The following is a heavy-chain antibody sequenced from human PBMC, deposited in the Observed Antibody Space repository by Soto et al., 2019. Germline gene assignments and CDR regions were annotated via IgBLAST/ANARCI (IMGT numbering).Heavy chain of an antibody. Sequence: PRWSLRLSCAASGFTFSSYAMSWFRQAPGKGLEWVSAISGSGGSTYYADSVKGRFTISRDNSKNTLYLQMNSLRAEDTAVYYCAKDIAAAADYWGQGTLVTVSS. CDR1: GFTFSSYA. CDR3: AKDIAAAADY. V-gene: IGHV3-23*01. D-gene: IGHD6-13*01. CDR2: ISGSGGST. J-gene: IGHJ4*02.